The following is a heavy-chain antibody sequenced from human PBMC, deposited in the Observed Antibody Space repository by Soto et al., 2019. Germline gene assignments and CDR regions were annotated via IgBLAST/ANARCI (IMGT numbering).Heavy chain of an antibody. J-gene: IGHJ5*02. Sequence: QVQLQESGPGLVKPSETLSLTCTVSGASISGVYWSWIRKSAGKGLEWIGRIYATGTTDYNPSLKSRVMMSVDTSKKQVSLKLRSVTAADTAVYYCVRDGTKTLRDWFDPWGQGISVTVSS. CDR1: GASISGVY. V-gene: IGHV4-4*07. D-gene: IGHD1-1*01. CDR3: VRDGTKTLRDWFDP. CDR2: IYATGTT.